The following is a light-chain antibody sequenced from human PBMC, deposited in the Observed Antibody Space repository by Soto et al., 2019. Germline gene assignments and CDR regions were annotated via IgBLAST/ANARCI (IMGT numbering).Light chain of an antibody. Sequence: DIQMTQSPSTLSASVGDRVIITCRASQSVSSWLAWYQHKPGKAPKLLIYKASSLESGVPSGFSGSGSGTEFTLTTNSLQPDDFATYYCQQHRSYPVTFGQGTRLEIK. CDR1: QSVSSW. CDR3: QQHRSYPVT. CDR2: KAS. J-gene: IGKJ5*01. V-gene: IGKV1-5*03.